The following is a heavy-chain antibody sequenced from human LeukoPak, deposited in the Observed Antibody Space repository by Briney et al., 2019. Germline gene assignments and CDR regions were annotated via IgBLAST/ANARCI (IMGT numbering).Heavy chain of an antibody. J-gene: IGHJ6*03. CDR1: GYSISSGFY. Sequence: PSETLSLTCTVSGYSISSGFYWGWIRQPPGKGLEWIGSIYHSGSTHYNSSLKSRVTISVDTSKNQFSLKLSSVTAADTAVYYCARGPLGMGYYYYYYMDVWGKGTTVTVSS. CDR2: IYHSGST. V-gene: IGHV4-38-2*02. CDR3: ARGPLGMGYYYYYYMDV. D-gene: IGHD7-27*01.